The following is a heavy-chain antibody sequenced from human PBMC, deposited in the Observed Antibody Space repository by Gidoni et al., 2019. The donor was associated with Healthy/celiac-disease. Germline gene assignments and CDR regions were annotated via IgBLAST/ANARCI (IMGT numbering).Heavy chain of an antibody. CDR2: INPNSGGT. J-gene: IGHJ5*02. CDR1: GSTFTGYY. D-gene: IGHD3-16*01. V-gene: IGHV1-2*04. Sequence: QVQLVQSGAEVKTPGASVKVSCKASGSTFTGYYMHWVRQAPGQGLEWMGWINPNSGGTNYAQKFQGWVTMTRDTSISTAYMELSRLRSDDTAVYYCARENGLRRNWFDPWGQGTLVTVSS. CDR3: ARENGLRRNWFDP.